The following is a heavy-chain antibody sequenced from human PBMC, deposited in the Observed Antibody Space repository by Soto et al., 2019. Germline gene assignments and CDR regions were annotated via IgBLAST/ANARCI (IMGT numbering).Heavy chain of an antibody. V-gene: IGHV1-2*04. CDR1: GYTFTGYY. CDR3: ARTPRVIYYGMDV. CDR2: INPNSGGT. Sequence: ASVKVSCKASGYTFTGYYMHWVRQAPGQGLEWMGWINPNSGGTNYAQKFQGWVTMTRDTSISTAYMELSRLRSDDTAVYYCARTPRVIYYGMDVWGQGTTVTVSS. J-gene: IGHJ6*02. D-gene: IGHD2-21*01.